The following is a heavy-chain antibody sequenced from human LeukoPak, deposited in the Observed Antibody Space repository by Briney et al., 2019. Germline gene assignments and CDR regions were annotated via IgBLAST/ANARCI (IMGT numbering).Heavy chain of an antibody. CDR1: GFTFSSYA. V-gene: IGHV3-23*01. D-gene: IGHD5-18*01. Sequence: PGRSLRLSCAASGFTFSSYAMSWVRQAPGKGLEWVSAITCSGGSTYYAEPVKGRFTISRDNSKHTLYLQMNSLRAEDTAVYYCAARNTAMAQYYFDYWGQGTLVTVSS. CDR3: AARNTAMAQYYFDY. CDR2: ITCSGGST. J-gene: IGHJ4*02.